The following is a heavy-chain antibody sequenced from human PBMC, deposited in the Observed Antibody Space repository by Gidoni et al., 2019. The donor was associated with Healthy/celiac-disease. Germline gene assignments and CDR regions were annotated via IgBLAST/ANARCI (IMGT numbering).Heavy chain of an antibody. CDR1: GFTFSSYG. V-gene: IGHV3-33*01. J-gene: IGHJ3*02. Sequence: QVQLVESGGGVVQPGRSLRLSCAASGFTFSSYGLHWVRQAPGKGLEWVAVIWYDGSNKYYADSVKGRFTISRDNSKNTLYLQMNSLRAEDTAVYYCARDPELWFGESHGHEESPTDAFDIWGLGTMVTVSS. CDR2: IWYDGSNK. D-gene: IGHD3-10*01. CDR3: ARDPELWFGESHGHEESPTDAFDI.